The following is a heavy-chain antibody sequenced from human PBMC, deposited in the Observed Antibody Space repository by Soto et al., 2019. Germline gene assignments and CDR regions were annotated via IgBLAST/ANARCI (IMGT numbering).Heavy chain of an antibody. Sequence: QVQLVESGGGVVQPGRSLRLSCAASGFTFSSYGIHWVRQAPGKGLEWVAVISYDGSNKYYADSVKGRFTISRDNSKNTLYLQMNSLRAEDTSFYYCAKNGPHDAFDIWGQGTMVTVSS. CDR1: GFTFSSYG. D-gene: IGHD2-8*01. J-gene: IGHJ3*02. CDR2: ISYDGSNK. CDR3: AKNGPHDAFDI. V-gene: IGHV3-30*18.